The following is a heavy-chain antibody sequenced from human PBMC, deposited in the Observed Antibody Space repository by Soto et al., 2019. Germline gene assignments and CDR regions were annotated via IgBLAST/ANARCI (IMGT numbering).Heavy chain of an antibody. J-gene: IGHJ6*02. V-gene: IGHV3-33*01. CDR2: IWYDGSNK. CDR1: GFTFSSYG. Sequence: RGSLRLSCAASGFTFSSYGMHWVRQAPGKGLEWVAVIWYDGSNKNYADSVKGRFTISRDNSKNTLYLQMNSLRAEDTAVYYCARATYDSPMYGMDVWGQGTTVTVSS. D-gene: IGHD3-3*01. CDR3: ARATYDSPMYGMDV.